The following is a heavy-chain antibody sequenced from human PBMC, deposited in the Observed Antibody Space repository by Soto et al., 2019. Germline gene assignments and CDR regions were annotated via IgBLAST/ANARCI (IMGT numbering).Heavy chain of an antibody. CDR1: GGTVSSYA. D-gene: IGHD2-21*02. J-gene: IGHJ4*02. CDR3: ARGRPPLAHIVVVPAIEEFDS. V-gene: IGHV1-69*13. Sequence: SGKVCCKASGGTVSSYAISWVRQAPGQGLEGMGGIIPVFGTANSAQKFQGRVTITADESTSTAYMELSSLSSEDKAVYYCARGRPPLAHIVVVPAIEEFDSWGQGTLVTLSS. CDR2: IIPVFGTA.